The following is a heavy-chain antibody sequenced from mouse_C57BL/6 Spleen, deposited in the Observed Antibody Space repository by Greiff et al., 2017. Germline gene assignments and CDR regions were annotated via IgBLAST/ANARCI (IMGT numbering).Heavy chain of an antibody. CDR3: AGDYDDGGYFDY. D-gene: IGHD2-4*01. Sequence: EVKLQESGGGLVKPGGSLKLSCAASGFNFSDYGMHWVRQAPEKGLEGVAYISSGSSTIYYADKVKGRFTISRDNAKNTLFLQMTSLRSENTAMYYCAGDYDDGGYFDYWGQGTTLTVSS. J-gene: IGHJ2*01. CDR1: GFNFSDYG. CDR2: ISSGSSTI. V-gene: IGHV5-17*01.